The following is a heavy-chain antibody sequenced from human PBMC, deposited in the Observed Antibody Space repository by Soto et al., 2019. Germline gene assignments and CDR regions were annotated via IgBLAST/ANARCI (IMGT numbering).Heavy chain of an antibody. CDR3: ARAGRGYSYGYFDY. J-gene: IGHJ4*02. CDR2: ISAYNGNT. D-gene: IGHD5-18*01. V-gene: IGHV1-18*04. Sequence: ASVKVSCKVSGHTLTEFYIHWVRQAPGQGLEWMGRISAYNGNTNYAQKLQGRVTMTTDTSTSTAYMELRSLRSDDTAVYYCARAGRGYSYGYFDYWGQGTRVTVSS. CDR1: GHTLTEFY.